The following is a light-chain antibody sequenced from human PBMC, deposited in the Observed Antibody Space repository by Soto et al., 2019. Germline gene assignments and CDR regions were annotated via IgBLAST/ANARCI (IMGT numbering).Light chain of an antibody. V-gene: IGLV6-57*01. CDR1: SGSIASNY. Sequence: NFMLTQPHSVSESPGQTVIISCTRSSGSIASNYVQWYQQRPGSSPTTVIYEDNQRPSGVPDRFSGSIDSSSNSASLTISGLETEDGADYFCQSYDATNQVFGGGTKLTVL. CDR2: EDN. CDR3: QSYDATNQV. J-gene: IGLJ3*02.